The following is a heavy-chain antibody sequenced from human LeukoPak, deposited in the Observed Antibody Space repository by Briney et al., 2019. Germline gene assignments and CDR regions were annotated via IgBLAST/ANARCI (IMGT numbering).Heavy chain of an antibody. V-gene: IGHV4-39*01. J-gene: IGHJ5*02. D-gene: IGHD1-26*01. CDR1: GGSISSSTYF. CDR3: ARHGSYYFWFDP. Sequence: SETLSLTCTVSGGSISSSTYFWGWIRQPPGKGLEWIGSIFNSGTTYYNPSLKSRVTISVDASKNQFSLKLNSVTAADTAVYYCARHGSYYFWFDPWGQGTLVTVSS. CDR2: IFNSGTT.